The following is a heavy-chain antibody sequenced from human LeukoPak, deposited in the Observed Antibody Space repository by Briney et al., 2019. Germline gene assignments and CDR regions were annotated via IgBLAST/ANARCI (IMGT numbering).Heavy chain of an antibody. CDR1: GFTFSRYS. CDR3: ARGAVAGTGVKY. Sequence: PGGSLRLSCAASGFTFSRYSMNWVRQAPGKGLEWVSSISSSSSYIYYADSVKGRFTISRDNAKNSLYLQMNSLRAEDTAVYYCARGAVAGTGVKYWGQGTLVTVSS. D-gene: IGHD6-19*01. J-gene: IGHJ4*02. CDR2: ISSSSSYI. V-gene: IGHV3-21*01.